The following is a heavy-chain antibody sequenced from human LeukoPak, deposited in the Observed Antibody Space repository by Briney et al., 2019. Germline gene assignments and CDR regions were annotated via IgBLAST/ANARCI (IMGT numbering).Heavy chain of an antibody. CDR1: GVTVSSNY. V-gene: IGHV3-53*05. D-gene: IGHD1-26*01. J-gene: IGHJ4*02. Sequence: PGGSLRLSCAASGVTVSSNYMSWVRQAPGKGLEWVSVIYSGGTTYYADSVKGRFTISRDNSKNTLYLQMNSLRAEDTAVYYCARGEVGAPLDYWGQGTLVTVSS. CDR2: IYSGGTT. CDR3: ARGEVGAPLDY.